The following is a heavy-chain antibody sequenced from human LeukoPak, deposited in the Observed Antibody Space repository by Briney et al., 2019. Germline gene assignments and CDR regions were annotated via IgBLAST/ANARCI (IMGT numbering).Heavy chain of an antibody. CDR2: INPSGGST. CDR1: GYTFTSYY. Sequence: GASVKASCKASGYTFTSYYMHWVRQAPGQGLGWMGLINPSGGSTSYAQKFQGRISMSRDMSTSTVYMELSSLRSEDTAVYYCARGGAHIKLMVFAENWFDSWGQGTLVTVSS. V-gene: IGHV1-46*01. D-gene: IGHD2-8*01. J-gene: IGHJ5*01. CDR3: ARGGAHIKLMVFAENWFDS.